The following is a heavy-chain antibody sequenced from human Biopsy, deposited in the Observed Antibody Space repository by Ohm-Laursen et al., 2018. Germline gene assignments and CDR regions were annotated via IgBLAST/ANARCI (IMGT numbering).Heavy chain of an antibody. CDR2: ISNSGNT. J-gene: IGHJ4*02. CDR1: GDSINSSY. Sequence: GTLSLTCAVSGDSINSSYWSWIRQAPGRGLEWIGFISNSGNTNYNPSLKSRVTISADTSKNQFSLKLGSVTVADTAVFYCARRGSGGRSFDYWGQGSLVTVSS. D-gene: IGHD2-15*01. CDR3: ARRGSGGRSFDY. V-gene: IGHV4-59*08.